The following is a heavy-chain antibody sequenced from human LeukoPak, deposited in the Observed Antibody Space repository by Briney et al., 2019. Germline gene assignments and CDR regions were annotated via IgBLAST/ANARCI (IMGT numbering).Heavy chain of an antibody. CDR2: FDPEDGET. CDR3: ARDSSGVDY. J-gene: IGHJ4*02. CDR1: GYTLTELS. V-gene: IGHV1-24*01. D-gene: IGHD3-22*01. Sequence: ASVKVSCKVSGYTLTELSMHWVRQAPGKGLEWMGGFDPEDGETIYAQKFQGRVTMTRDTSTSTVYMELSSLRSEDTAVYYCARDSSGVDYWGQGTLVTVSS.